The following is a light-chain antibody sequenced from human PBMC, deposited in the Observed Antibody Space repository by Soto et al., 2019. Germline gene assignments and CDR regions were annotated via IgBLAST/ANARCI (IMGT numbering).Light chain of an antibody. V-gene: IGKV1-5*03. CDR3: QQSNSYERT. J-gene: IGKJ1*01. CDR2: KAY. CDR1: QSISSW. Sequence: DIQMTEYTTTLSASVGHRLTIICGASQSISSWLAWYKQKPGKAPKLMIYKAYSLESGVPSRFSGSGSGTEFTLTISCLQPDDGATYDCQQSNSYERTLGPGTKVDIK.